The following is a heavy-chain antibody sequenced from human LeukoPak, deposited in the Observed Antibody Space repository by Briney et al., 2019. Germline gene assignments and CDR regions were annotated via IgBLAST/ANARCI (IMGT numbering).Heavy chain of an antibody. CDR2: IYYSGST. CDR1: GGSISSSSYY. D-gene: IGHD3-22*01. V-gene: IGHV4-39*01. CDR3: QDEDSSGNRPHAFDV. Sequence: SETLSLTCTVSGGSISSSSYYWGWIRQPPGKGLEWFGSIYYSGSTYSNPSLKSRVTISVDTSKNQFSLKLSSVTAADTAVYYCQDEDSSGNRPHAFDVWGQGTMVTVSS. J-gene: IGHJ3*01.